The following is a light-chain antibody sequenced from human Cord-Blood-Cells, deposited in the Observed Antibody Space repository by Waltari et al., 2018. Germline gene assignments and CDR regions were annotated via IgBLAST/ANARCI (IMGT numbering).Light chain of an antibody. V-gene: IGLV3-25*02. CDR1: ALPKQY. CDR3: QSADSSGTYVV. CDR2: KGS. J-gene: IGLJ2*01. Sequence: SYELTQPPSVSVSPGQTARITCSGDALPKQYAYWYQQKPGQAPVLVIYKGSERPSGLPELFSGSSSGTTVTLTISGVQAEDEADYYCQSADSSGTYVVFGGGTKLTVL.